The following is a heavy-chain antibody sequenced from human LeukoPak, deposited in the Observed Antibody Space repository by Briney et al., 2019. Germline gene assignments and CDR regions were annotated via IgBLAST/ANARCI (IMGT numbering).Heavy chain of an antibody. CDR1: GGTFSSYA. CDR3: ARGNTRIKSSYYDSSGQTRAFDT. D-gene: IGHD3-22*01. CDR2: IIPILGIA. Sequence: GASVKVSCKASGGTFSSYAISWVRQAPGQGLEWMGRIIPILGIANYAQKFQGRVTTTADKSTSTAYMELSSLRSEDTAVYYCARGNTRIKSSYYDSSGQTRAFDTWGQGTMVTVSS. V-gene: IGHV1-69*04. J-gene: IGHJ3*02.